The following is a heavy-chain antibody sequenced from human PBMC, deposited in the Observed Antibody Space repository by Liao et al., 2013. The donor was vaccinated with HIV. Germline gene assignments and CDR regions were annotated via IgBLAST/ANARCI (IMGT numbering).Heavy chain of an antibody. CDR3: ARDFWSGFYTRAADWFDT. CDR2: INHSGST. Sequence: QVHLQQWGAGLLKPSATLSLTCAVYGGSFSAYYWSWIRQPPGKGLEWIGEINHSGSTNYTPSLKSRVTISVDTSKNQFSLKLSSVTAADTAVYYCARDFWSGFYTRAADWFDTWGQGTLVTVSS. V-gene: IGHV4-34*01. CDR1: GGSFSAYY. D-gene: IGHD3-3*01. J-gene: IGHJ5*02.